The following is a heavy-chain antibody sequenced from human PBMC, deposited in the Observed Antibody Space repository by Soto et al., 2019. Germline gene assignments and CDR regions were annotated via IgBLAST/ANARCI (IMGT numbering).Heavy chain of an antibody. V-gene: IGHV4-38-2*01. CDR2: IYHSGTT. CDR3: ARTDSDGYYPY. D-gene: IGHD2-21*01. J-gene: IGHJ4*02. CDR1: GDSISSGYH. Sequence: SETLSLTCAVSGDSISSGYHWAWIRQPPGKGLEWVASIYHSGTTYYNPSLTSRVTVSVDTSKNQFSLKLTSVTAADSAVYYCARTDSDGYYPYCGQGNLVTVSS.